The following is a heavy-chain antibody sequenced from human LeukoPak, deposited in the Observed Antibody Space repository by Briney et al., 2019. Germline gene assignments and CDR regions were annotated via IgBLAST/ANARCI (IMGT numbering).Heavy chain of an antibody. Sequence: SETLSLTCTVSGGSINSYYWSWIRQPPGKGLEWIGYIYYSGSTNYNPSLKSRVTISVDTSKNQFSLKLSSVTAADTAVYYCARGLYSSSWYVWFDPWGQETLVTVSS. CDR3: ARGLYSSSWYVWFDP. V-gene: IGHV4-59*01. CDR2: IYYSGST. CDR1: GGSINSYY. J-gene: IGHJ5*02. D-gene: IGHD6-13*01.